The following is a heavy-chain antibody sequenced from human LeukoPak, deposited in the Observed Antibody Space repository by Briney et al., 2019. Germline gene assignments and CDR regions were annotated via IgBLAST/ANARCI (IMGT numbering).Heavy chain of an antibody. CDR2: ITGSSSYI. J-gene: IGHJ4*02. CDR3: ARYSGTYRDY. Sequence: PGGSLRLSCAASGLTFSSPNMNWVRQAPGKGLEWVSSITGSSSYILYADSVKGRFTISRDNAKNSLYLQLNSLRAEDTAVYYCARYSGTYRDYWGQGTLVTVSS. V-gene: IGHV3-21*04. D-gene: IGHD1-26*01. CDR1: GLTFSSPN.